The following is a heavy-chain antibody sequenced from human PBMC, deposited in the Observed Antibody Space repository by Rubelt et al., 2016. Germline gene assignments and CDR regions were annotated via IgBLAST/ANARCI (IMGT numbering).Heavy chain of an antibody. CDR3: AKSTYSSGGDFQH. CDR1: GFTFSSYA. Sequence: VQLVESGGGLVQPGGSLRLSCAASGFTFSSYAMHWVRQAPGKGLEWVAVISYDGSNKYHADSVRGRFTISRDNSGNTVYLQVNSLRPEDTAVYYCAKSTYSSGGDFQHWGQGTLLIVSS. V-gene: IGHV3-30*04. D-gene: IGHD6-19*01. J-gene: IGHJ1*01. CDR2: ISYDGSNK.